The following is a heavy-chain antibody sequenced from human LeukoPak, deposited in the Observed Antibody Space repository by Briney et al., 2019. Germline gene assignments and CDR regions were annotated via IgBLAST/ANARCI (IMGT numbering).Heavy chain of an antibody. J-gene: IGHJ4*02. CDR3: ARDYGGSSPFDY. CDR1: GFTFSSYE. D-gene: IGHD4-23*01. Sequence: PAGGSLRLSCAASGFTFSSYEMHWVRQAPGKGLEWVSYISSSGSTIYYADSVKGRFTISRDNAKNSLYLQMNSLRAEDTAVHYCARDYGGSSPFDYWGQGTLVTVSS. CDR2: ISSSGSTI. V-gene: IGHV3-48*03.